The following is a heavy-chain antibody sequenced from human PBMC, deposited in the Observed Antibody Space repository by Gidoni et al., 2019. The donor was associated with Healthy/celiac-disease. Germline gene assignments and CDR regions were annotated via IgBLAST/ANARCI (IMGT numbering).Heavy chain of an antibody. CDR3: AKAAGDIVVVVAATPAYYYYYGMDV. CDR1: GFTFSSYA. J-gene: IGHJ6*02. D-gene: IGHD2-15*01. Sequence: EVQLLESGGGLVQPGGSLRLSCAASGFTFSSYAMSWVRQAPGKGLEWVSAISSSGGSTYYAGSVKGRFTISRDNSKNTLYLQMNSLRAEDTAVYYCAKAAGDIVVVVAATPAYYYYYGMDVWGQGTTVTVSS. V-gene: IGHV3-23*01. CDR2: ISSSGGST.